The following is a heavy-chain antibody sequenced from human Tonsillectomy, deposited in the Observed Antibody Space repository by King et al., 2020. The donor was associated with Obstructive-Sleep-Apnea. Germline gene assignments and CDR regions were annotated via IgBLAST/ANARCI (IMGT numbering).Heavy chain of an antibody. CDR2: INHSGSA. J-gene: IGHJ5*02. V-gene: IGHV4-34*01. Sequence: VQLQQWGAGLLKPSETLSLTCAVYVGSFSDYYWSWIRQPPGKGLEWIGEINHSGSANYNPSLKSRVTISVDTSKRQFSLELSSVTAADTAVYYCARGSGAAAVNWFDPWGQGTLVAVSS. CDR1: VGSFSDYY. CDR3: ARGSGAAAVNWFDP. D-gene: IGHD6-13*01.